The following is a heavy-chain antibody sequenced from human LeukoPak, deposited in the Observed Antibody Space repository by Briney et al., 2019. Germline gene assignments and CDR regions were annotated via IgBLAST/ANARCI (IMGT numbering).Heavy chain of an antibody. CDR3: ARDFPEMATNPG. D-gene: IGHD5-24*01. CDR1: GGSISSSSYY. Sequence: PSETLSLTCTVSGGSISSSSYYWGWFRQPPGKGLEWIGSIYYSGSTYYNPSLKSRVTISVDTSKNQFSLKLSSVTAADTAVYYCARDFPEMATNPGWGQGTLVTVSS. J-gene: IGHJ4*02. CDR2: IYYSGST. V-gene: IGHV4-39*07.